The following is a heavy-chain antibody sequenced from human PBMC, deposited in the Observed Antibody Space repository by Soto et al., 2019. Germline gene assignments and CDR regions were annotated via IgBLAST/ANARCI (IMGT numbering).Heavy chain of an antibody. D-gene: IGHD3-10*01. V-gene: IGHV3-23*01. Sequence: GGSLRLSCAASGFTFSSYAMSWVRQAPGKGLEWVSAISGSGGSTYYADSVKGRLTISRDNSKNTMYLQMNSLRAEDTAVYYCASSRFGEGQNYYYYYMDVWGKGTTVTISS. CDR3: ASSRFGEGQNYYYYYMDV. CDR2: ISGSGGST. J-gene: IGHJ6*03. CDR1: GFTFSSYA.